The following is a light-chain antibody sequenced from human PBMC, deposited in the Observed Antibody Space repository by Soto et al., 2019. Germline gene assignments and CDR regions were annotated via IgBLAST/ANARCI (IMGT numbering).Light chain of an antibody. Sequence: EIVMTQSPGTLSVSPGERATLSCRAGQGVTTNFAWYQQKSGQSPRLLIYDVSIRATGVPARFSGTGSGTDFTLTIRSLEPEDFAVYYCKQDYNLPWTFGQGTKVDIK. CDR3: KQDYNLPWT. CDR1: QGVTTN. CDR2: DVS. J-gene: IGKJ1*01. V-gene: IGKV3-15*01.